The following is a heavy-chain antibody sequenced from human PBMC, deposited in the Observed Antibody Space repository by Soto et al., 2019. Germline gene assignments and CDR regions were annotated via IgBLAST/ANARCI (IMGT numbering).Heavy chain of an antibody. CDR2: INGDESTT. Sequence: PGGSLRLSCAASGFTFSTYWMHWVRQAPGEGLVWVSRINGDESTTNYADSVEGRFTISRDNAKNTLYLQVSSLRAEDTAVYYCARGVPRVYGMDVWGQGTTVTVSS. J-gene: IGHJ6*02. D-gene: IGHD6-13*01. CDR3: ARGVPRVYGMDV. CDR1: GFTFSTYW. V-gene: IGHV3-74*01.